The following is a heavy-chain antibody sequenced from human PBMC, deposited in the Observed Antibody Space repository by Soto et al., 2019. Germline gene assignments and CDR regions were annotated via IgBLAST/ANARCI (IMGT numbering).Heavy chain of an antibody. CDR3: ARGGDEMNWFDP. D-gene: IGHD5-12*01. CDR2: IIPIFGTA. J-gene: IGHJ5*02. V-gene: IGHV1-69*13. Sequence: ASVKVSCKGSGGTFSSYAISWVRQAPGQGLEWMGGIIPIFGTANYAQKFQGRVTITADESTSTAYMELSSLRSEDTAVYYCARGGDEMNWFDPRGQGTLVTVSS. CDR1: GGTFSSYA.